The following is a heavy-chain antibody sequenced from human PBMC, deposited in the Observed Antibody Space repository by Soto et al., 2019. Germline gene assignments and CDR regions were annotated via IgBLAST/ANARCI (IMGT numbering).Heavy chain of an antibody. CDR1: GYTFTSYT. CDR3: ARDPGYSYGYN. J-gene: IGHJ4*02. D-gene: IGHD5-18*01. V-gene: IGHV1-3*01. Sequence: ASVKVSCKASGYTFTSYTIHWVRQAPGQRPEWMGWIDAGNGNTKYSQKFQGRVTITRDTSASIIYMELSSLRSEDGAVYYCARDPGYSYGYNWGQGTLVTVSS. CDR2: IDAGNGNT.